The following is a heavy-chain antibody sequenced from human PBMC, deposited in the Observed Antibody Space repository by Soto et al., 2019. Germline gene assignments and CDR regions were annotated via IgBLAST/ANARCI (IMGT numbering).Heavy chain of an antibody. V-gene: IGHV3-23*01. J-gene: IGHJ5*02. D-gene: IGHD6-13*01. CDR2: ISGSGSSI. Sequence: EVQLLESGGVLVQPGGSLRLSCAASGFTLSNYAMTWARQAPGKWLEWVAGISGSGSSIYYADSVKGRFTISRENSKKTLYLQMNSLRAEDTAVYYCAKGGYSSSWKSRFAPWGQGTLVNVSS. CDR3: AKGGYSSSWKSRFAP. CDR1: GFTLSNYA.